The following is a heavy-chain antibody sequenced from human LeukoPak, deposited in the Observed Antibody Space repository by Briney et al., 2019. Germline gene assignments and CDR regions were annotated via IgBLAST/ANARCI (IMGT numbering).Heavy chain of an antibody. CDR3: ASIFPQPNQSWFDP. CDR1: GGSFSGYY. D-gene: IGHD3-3*01. V-gene: IGHV4-34*01. J-gene: IGHJ5*02. Sequence: PSETLSLTCAVYGGSFSGYYWSWIRQPPGKGLEWIGEINHGGSTNYNPSLKSRVTMSVDTSKNQFSLKLSSVTAADTAVYYCASIFPQPNQSWFDPWGQGTLVTVSS. CDR2: INHGGST.